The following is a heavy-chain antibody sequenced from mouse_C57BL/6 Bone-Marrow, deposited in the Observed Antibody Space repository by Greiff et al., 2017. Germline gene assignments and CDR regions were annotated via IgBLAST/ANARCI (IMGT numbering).Heavy chain of an antibody. V-gene: IGHV1-55*01. CDR1: GYTFTSYW. CDR3: ARRRGGLYYFDY. CDR2: IYPGSGST. J-gene: IGHJ2*01. Sequence: VQLQQPGAELVKPGASVKMSCKASGYTFTSYWITWVKQRPGQGLEWIGDIYPGSGSTNYNEKFKSKATLTVDTSSSTAYMQLSSLTSEDSAVYYCARRRGGLYYFDYWGQGTTLTVSS.